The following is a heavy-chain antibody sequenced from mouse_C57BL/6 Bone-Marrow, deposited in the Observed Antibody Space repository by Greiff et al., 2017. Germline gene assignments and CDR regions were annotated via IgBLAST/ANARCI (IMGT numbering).Heavy chain of an antibody. CDR2: IYPGSDNT. D-gene: IGHD2-2*01. J-gene: IGHJ4*01. V-gene: IGHV1-76*01. Sequence: VKVVESGAELVRPGASVQLSCKASGYTFTDYYLNWVKQRPGQGLEWIARIYPGSDNTYYNEKFKGKATLTAEKSSSTAYMQLSSLTSEDSAVYFCASWGLLWLRRGGYYSAMDYWGQGTSVTVSS. CDR1: GYTFTDYY. CDR3: ASWGLLWLRRGGYYSAMDY.